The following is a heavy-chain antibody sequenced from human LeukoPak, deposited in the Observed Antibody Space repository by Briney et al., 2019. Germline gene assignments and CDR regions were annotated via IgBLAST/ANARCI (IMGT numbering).Heavy chain of an antibody. D-gene: IGHD6-19*01. CDR1: GFTFSNAW. CDR3: TTGLIAVAGDESYYFDY. Sequence: GGSLRLSCAASGFTFSNAWMSWVRQAPGKGLEWVGRIKSKTDGGTTDYAAPVKGRFTISRDDSKNTLYLQMNSLKTEDTAGYYCTTGLIAVAGDESYYFDYWGTGTLVTVSS. J-gene: IGHJ4*02. V-gene: IGHV3-15*01. CDR2: IKSKTDGGTT.